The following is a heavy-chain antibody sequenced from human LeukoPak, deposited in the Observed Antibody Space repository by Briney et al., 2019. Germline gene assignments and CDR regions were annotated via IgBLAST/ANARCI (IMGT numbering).Heavy chain of an antibody. D-gene: IGHD3-10*01. CDR1: GYPFTSYA. V-gene: IGHV1-3*01. CDR2: INPGNGRK. Sequence: PGRSLRLSCAASGYPFTSYAIHWVRQVPGQSLEWMGWINPGNGRKRYSQKFQDRVTISKDTSARTANMELSSLKNEDTAIYYCARGWGVRAFDMWGQGTMVTVSS. CDR3: ARGWGVRAFDM. J-gene: IGHJ3*02.